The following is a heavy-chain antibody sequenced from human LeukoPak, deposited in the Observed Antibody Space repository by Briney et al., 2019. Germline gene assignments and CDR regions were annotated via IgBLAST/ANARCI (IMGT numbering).Heavy chain of an antibody. V-gene: IGHV4-59*08. CDR1: GGSISSYY. CDR3: ARHEDYGTDWFDP. D-gene: IGHD4-17*01. J-gene: IGHJ5*02. CDR2: IYYSGST. Sequence: SETLSLTCTVSGGSISSYYWSWIRQPPGKGLEWIGYIYYSGSTNYNPSLKSRVTISVDTSKNQFSLKLGSVTAADTAVYYCARHEDYGTDWFDPWGQGTLVIVSS.